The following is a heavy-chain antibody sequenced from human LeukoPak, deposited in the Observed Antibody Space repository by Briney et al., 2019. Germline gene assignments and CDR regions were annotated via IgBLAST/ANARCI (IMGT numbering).Heavy chain of an antibody. Sequence: PSETLSLTCTVSSGSINDYYWSWIRQPPGKGLEWIGYVYYTGSTSYNPSLKSRVTISVDTSKNQFSLKLSSVTAADTAVYYCARSPEWGSSYFDYWGQGTLVTVSS. CDR2: VYYTGST. D-gene: IGHD6-6*01. J-gene: IGHJ4*02. V-gene: IGHV4-59*12. CDR1: SGSINDYY. CDR3: ARSPEWGSSYFDY.